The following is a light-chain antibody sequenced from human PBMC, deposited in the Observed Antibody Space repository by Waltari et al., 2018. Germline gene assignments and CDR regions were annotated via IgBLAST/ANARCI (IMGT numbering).Light chain of an antibody. V-gene: IGKV2-30*02. CDR3: VQGTQWPPT. Sequence: DVVMTQSPLSLLVTVGPPASIPCRSSQSLAHSDGKTHLNWVQLRPGQSPRRLFCRVSDRDSGVPDRFSGSGSGTDFTLKISRVEAEDVGVYYCVQGTQWPPTFGQGTKVEIK. CDR1: QSLAHSDGKTH. CDR2: RVS. J-gene: IGKJ1*01.